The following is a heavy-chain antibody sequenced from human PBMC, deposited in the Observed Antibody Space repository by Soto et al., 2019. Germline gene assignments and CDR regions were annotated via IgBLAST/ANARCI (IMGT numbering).Heavy chain of an antibody. D-gene: IGHD3-22*01. Sequence: GGSLRLSCEASGFTFSSYSMNWVRQAPGKGLEWISYITGGSSTMYYADSVKDRFTISRHNAKNSLFLQMNSLRDEDTDVYYCATSGYYRFDYWGQGTLVTVSS. CDR3: ATSGYYRFDY. CDR2: ITGGSSTM. CDR1: GFTFSSYS. J-gene: IGHJ4*02. V-gene: IGHV3-48*02.